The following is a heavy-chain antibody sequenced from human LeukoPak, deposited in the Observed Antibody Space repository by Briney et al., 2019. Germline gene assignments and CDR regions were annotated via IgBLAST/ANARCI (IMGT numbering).Heavy chain of an antibody. CDR1: GGTFSSYA. CDR2: IIPIFGTA. Sequence: SVKVSCKASGGTFSSYAISWVRQAPGQGLEWMGGIIPIFGTANYAQKFQGRVTTTADESTSTAYMELSSLRSEDTAVYYCARVQLSPYYGDYVDYWGQGTLVTVSS. CDR3: ARVQLSPYYGDYVDY. V-gene: IGHV1-69*13. J-gene: IGHJ4*02. D-gene: IGHD4-17*01.